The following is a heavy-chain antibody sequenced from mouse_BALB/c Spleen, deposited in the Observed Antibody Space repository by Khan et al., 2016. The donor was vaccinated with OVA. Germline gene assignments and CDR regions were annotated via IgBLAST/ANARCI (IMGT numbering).Heavy chain of an antibody. CDR1: GYSITSGYG. CDR2: ISYSGST. V-gene: IGHV3-2*02. J-gene: IGHJ2*02. D-gene: IGHD2-14*01. CDR3: ARTDRIEY. Sequence: EEQLQESGPGLVKPSQSLSLTCTVTGYSITSGYGWKWIRQFPGNKLEWLGYISYSGSTNYNPYLKSRIYITRDTSKNQISLQLNSVTTEDTATYYCARTDRIEYWGQGTSLTVSS.